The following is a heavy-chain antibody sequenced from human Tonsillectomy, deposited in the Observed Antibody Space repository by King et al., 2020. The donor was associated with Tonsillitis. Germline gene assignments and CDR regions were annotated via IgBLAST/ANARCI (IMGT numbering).Heavy chain of an antibody. Sequence: VQLVESGGGLVQPGGSLRLSCAASGFTFCYYWMSWVRQAPGKGLEWLANINQDGSENFYVDSVKGRFTISRDNAKNSLYIQMNSLRAEDTAVYYCAGAHVGTTGGGYFDYWGQGTLVTVSS. CDR1: GFTFCYYW. CDR2: INQDGSEN. V-gene: IGHV3-7*01. D-gene: IGHD1-26*01. J-gene: IGHJ4*02. CDR3: AGAHVGTTGGGYFDY.